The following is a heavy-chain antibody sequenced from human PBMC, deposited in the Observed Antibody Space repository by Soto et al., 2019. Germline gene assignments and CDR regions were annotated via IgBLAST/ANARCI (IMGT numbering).Heavy chain of an antibody. CDR1: GFTFSSYA. D-gene: IGHD3-10*01. CDR3: ARDPHSRGFDY. Sequence: LRLSCAASGFTFSSYALHWVRQAPGKGLEWVAIISFDGSNKHYADSVKGRFTISRDDSKNTLYLQMNSLRAEDTAVYYCARDPHSRGFDYWGQGTLVTVSS. J-gene: IGHJ4*02. V-gene: IGHV3-30-3*01. CDR2: ISFDGSNK.